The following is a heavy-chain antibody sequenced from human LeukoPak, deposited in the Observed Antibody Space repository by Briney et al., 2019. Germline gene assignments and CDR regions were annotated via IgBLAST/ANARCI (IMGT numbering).Heavy chain of an antibody. V-gene: IGHV3-74*03. CDR1: EFTFSSYW. Sequence: GGSLRLSCAASEFTFSSYWMHWVRQAPGKGLVWGSRIYSDGSITTYTDSVKGRFTISRDNAKNTLYLHMNSLRAEDTAVYYCARAPPSSGYAYHFDIWGQGTMVTVSS. CDR2: IYSDGSIT. J-gene: IGHJ3*02. CDR3: ARAPPSSGYAYHFDI. D-gene: IGHD5-18*01.